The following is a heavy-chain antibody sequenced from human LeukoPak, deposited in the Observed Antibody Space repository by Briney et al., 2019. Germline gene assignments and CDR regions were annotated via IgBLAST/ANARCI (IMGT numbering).Heavy chain of an antibody. CDR3: ARVGWGRRDFDY. CDR1: GGTFSSYA. CDR2: INPNSGGT. Sequence: ASVKVSCKASGGTFSSYAISWVRQAPGQGLEWMGWINPNSGGTNYAQKFQGRVTMTRDTSISTAYMELSRLRSDDTAVYYCARVGWGRRDFDYWGQGTLVTVSS. D-gene: IGHD3-16*01. J-gene: IGHJ4*02. V-gene: IGHV1-2*02.